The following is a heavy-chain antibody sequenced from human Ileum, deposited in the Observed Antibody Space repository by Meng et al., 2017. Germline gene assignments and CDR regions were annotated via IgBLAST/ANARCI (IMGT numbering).Heavy chain of an antibody. CDR2: IHHSGST. J-gene: IGHJ4*02. CDR3: AREWSGSYRHFDY. V-gene: IGHV4-4*02. D-gene: IGHD1-26*01. CDR1: GGSSSTSDW. Sequence: QVQMPGAGPSLLKPAGTLSLTCAVSGGSSSTSDWWSWVRQPPGKGLEWIGEIHHSGSTNYNPSLKSRVTISVDKSKNQFSLKLNSVTAADTAVYYCAREWSGSYRHFDYWGQGTLVTVSS.